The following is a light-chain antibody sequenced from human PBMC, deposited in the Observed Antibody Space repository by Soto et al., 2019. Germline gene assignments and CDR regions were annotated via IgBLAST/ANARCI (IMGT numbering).Light chain of an antibody. J-gene: IGKJ2*01. CDR3: HQYHNWPPYT. V-gene: IGKV3-15*01. CDR1: QSVSSN. Sequence: EIVMTQSPATLSVSPGEGATLSCRASQSVSSNLAWYQQKPGQAPRLLIFDASTRAIGIAARFSGSGSGTEFTLTINSLQSEDFAVYYCHQYHNWPPYTFGQGTKLEIK. CDR2: DAS.